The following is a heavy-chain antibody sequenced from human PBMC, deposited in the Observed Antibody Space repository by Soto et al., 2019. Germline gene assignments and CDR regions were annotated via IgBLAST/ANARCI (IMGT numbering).Heavy chain of an antibody. Sequence: GGSLRLSCTASGFTFSAYAMSWVRQAPGEGLEWVSSISESGVYTDYADSVKGRFTISRDNAKNSLYLQMSSLRAEDTAVYYCAGDRGGGSIFGGHYGMDVWGQGTTVTVSS. CDR2: ISESGVYT. V-gene: IGHV3-21*06. D-gene: IGHD3-3*01. CDR1: GFTFSAYA. J-gene: IGHJ6*02. CDR3: AGDRGGGSIFGGHYGMDV.